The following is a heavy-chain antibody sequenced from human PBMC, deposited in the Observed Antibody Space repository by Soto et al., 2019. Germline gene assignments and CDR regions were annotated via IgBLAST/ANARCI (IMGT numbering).Heavy chain of an antibody. CDR3: AKKKQGKLEVANDNYYTMDV. D-gene: IGHD1-1*01. CDR1: GFTFSNYA. Sequence: GGSLRLSCAASGFTFSNYAMRWVRQAPGKGLEWVSTIFGSGASTYYADSVKGRFTISRDNSKNTLYLQMNSLRAEDTAIYYCAKKKQGKLEVANDNYYTMDVWGQGTTVTVSS. J-gene: IGHJ6*02. CDR2: IFGSGAST. V-gene: IGHV3-23*01.